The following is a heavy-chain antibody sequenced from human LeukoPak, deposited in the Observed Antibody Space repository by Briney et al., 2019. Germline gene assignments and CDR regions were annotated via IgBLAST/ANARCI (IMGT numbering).Heavy chain of an antibody. Sequence: SETLSLTCTVSGGSISSSSYYWGWIRQPPGKGLEWIGSIYYSGSTYYNPSLKSRVTISVDTSKNQFSLKLSSVTAADTAVYYCARLYGDNSFLDVWGKGTTVTVSS. J-gene: IGHJ6*04. CDR2: IYYSGST. D-gene: IGHD4-23*01. V-gene: IGHV4-39*07. CDR3: ARLYGDNSFLDV. CDR1: GGSISSSSYY.